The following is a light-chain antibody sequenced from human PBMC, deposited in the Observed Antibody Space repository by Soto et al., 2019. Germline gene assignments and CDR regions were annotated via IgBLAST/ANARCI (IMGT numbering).Light chain of an antibody. J-gene: IGLJ3*02. V-gene: IGLV1-51*01. Sequence: QSVLTQPPSVSAATGQMVTISCSGTRSNIVSNYVSWYQHLPGTAPKLLTYDNDKRPSGIPDRFSGSKSGTSATLVITGLQTGDEADYYCGAWDSSLSAWVFGGGTQLTVL. CDR3: GAWDSSLSAWV. CDR2: DND. CDR1: RSNIVSNY.